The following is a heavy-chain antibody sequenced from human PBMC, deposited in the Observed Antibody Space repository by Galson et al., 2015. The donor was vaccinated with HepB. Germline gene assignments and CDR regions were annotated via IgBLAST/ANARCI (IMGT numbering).Heavy chain of an antibody. CDR2: INPNSGGT. Sequence: SVKVSCKASGYTFTGYYMHWVRQAPGQGLEWMGWINPNSGGTNYAQKFQGWVTMTRDTSISTAYMELSRLRSDDTAVYYCAKGDMTTVSPQSSGYYYYYGMDVWGQGTTVTVSS. V-gene: IGHV1-2*04. J-gene: IGHJ6*02. CDR1: GYTFTGYY. CDR3: AKGDMTTVSPQSSGYYYYYGMDV. D-gene: IGHD4-17*01.